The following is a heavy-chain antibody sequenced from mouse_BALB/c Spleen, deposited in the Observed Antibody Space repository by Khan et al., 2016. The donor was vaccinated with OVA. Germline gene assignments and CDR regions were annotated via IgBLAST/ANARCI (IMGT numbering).Heavy chain of an antibody. CDR2: IWGGGST. CDR3: AKHLIPYPYYFDY. J-gene: IGHJ2*01. CDR1: GFSLTDYG. Sequence: VKLEVSGPGLVAPSQSLSITCTVSGFSLTDYGVSWVRQPPGKGLEWLGVIWGGGSTYYNSALKSRLSISKDNSKSQVFLKLNSLQTDDTAMYYCAKHLIPYPYYFDYWGQGTTLTVSS. V-gene: IGHV2-6-5*01.